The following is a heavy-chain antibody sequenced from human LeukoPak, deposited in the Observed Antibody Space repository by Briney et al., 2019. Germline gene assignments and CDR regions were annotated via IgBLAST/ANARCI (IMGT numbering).Heavy chain of an antibody. Sequence: SQTLSLTCTVSGGSISSGDYYWSWIRQPPGKGLEWIGYIYYSGSTNFNPSLKSRLTISVDTSKNQFSLKLSSVTAADTAVYYCARGGYDAFDIWGQGTMVTVSS. CDR1: GGSISSGDYY. J-gene: IGHJ3*02. V-gene: IGHV4-61*08. CDR2: IYYSGST. CDR3: ARGGYDAFDI. D-gene: IGHD3-22*01.